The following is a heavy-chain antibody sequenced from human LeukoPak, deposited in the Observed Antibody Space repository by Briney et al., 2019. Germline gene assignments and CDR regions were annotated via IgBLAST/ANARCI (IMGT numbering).Heavy chain of an antibody. J-gene: IGHJ4*02. CDR1: GFTFSSYT. Sequence: GGSLRLSCAASGFTFSSYTMHWVRQAPGKGLEWVAVIFYDAINKYYADSVKGRFTISRDNSKNTLYLQMNSLRAEDTAVYYCARDVSGYSYGYDYWGQGTLVTVSS. CDR3: ARDVSGYSYGYDY. V-gene: IGHV3-30-3*01. D-gene: IGHD5-18*01. CDR2: IFYDAINK.